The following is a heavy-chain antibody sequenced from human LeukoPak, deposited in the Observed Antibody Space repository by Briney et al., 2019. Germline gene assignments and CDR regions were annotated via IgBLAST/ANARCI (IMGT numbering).Heavy chain of an antibody. Sequence: ASVTVSCTVSGYTLTELSMHWVRQAPGKGLEWMGGFDPEDGETIYAQKFQGRVTMTEDTSTDTAYMELSSLRSEDTAVYYCATDPDHSSSSVYWGQGTLVTVSS. CDR2: FDPEDGET. V-gene: IGHV1-24*01. CDR3: ATDPDHSSSSVY. J-gene: IGHJ4*02. D-gene: IGHD6-13*01. CDR1: GYTLTELS.